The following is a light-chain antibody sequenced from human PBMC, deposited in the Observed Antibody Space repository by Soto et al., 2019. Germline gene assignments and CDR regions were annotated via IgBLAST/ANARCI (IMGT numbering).Light chain of an antibody. CDR1: QSVSSY. Sequence: EIVLTQSPATLSLSPGERATLSCRASQSVSSYLAWYQQKPDQAPRLLIYDASNRATGIPARFSGSGSGTDFTLTISSLEPEDFAVYYCQQRSNWPPYTLGQGTKLEIK. J-gene: IGKJ2*01. V-gene: IGKV3-11*01. CDR3: QQRSNWPPYT. CDR2: DAS.